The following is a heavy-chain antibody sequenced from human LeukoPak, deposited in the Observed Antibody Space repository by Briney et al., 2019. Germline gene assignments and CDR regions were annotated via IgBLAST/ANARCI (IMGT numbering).Heavy chain of an antibody. J-gene: IGHJ5*02. CDR2: ISSSGGTI. CDR1: GFTLSSYE. Sequence: PGGSLRLSCVASGFTLSSYEMNWVRRAPGKGLEWISYISSSGGTIYYADSVEGRFTISRDNAKNSLFLQMNSLRVEDTAVYYCVRSMIVGATRSGYFTAWGQGTLVTVSS. D-gene: IGHD1-26*01. CDR3: VRSMIVGATRSGYFTA. V-gene: IGHV3-48*03.